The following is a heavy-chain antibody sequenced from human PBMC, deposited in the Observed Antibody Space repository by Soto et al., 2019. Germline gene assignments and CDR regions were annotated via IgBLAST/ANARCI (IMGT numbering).Heavy chain of an antibody. Sequence: GGSLRLSCAASGFTFSSYAMSWVRQAPGKGLEWVSAISGSGGSTYYADSVKGRFTISRDNSKNTLYLQMNSLRAEDTAVYYCAKDPKYDSSGPTPYYFDYWGQGTLVTVSS. CDR3: AKDPKYDSSGPTPYYFDY. V-gene: IGHV3-23*01. CDR2: ISGSGGST. J-gene: IGHJ4*02. CDR1: GFTFSSYA. D-gene: IGHD3-22*01.